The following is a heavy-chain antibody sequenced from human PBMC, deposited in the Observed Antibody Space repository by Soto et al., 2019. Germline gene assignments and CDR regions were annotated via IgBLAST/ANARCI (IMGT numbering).Heavy chain of an antibody. V-gene: IGHV1-58*01. CDR1: GFTFTSSA. CDR2: IVVGSGNT. Sequence: SVKVSCKASGFTFTSSAVQWVRQARGQRLEWIGWIVVGSGNTNYAQKFQERVTITRDMSTSTAYMELSSLRSEDTAVYYCAAGPFTYYYDSSGYPFWGQGTLVTVSS. J-gene: IGHJ4*02. CDR3: AAGPFTYYYDSSGYPF. D-gene: IGHD3-22*01.